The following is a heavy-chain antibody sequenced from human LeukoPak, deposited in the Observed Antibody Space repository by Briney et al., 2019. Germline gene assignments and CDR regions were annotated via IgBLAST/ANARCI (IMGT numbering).Heavy chain of an antibody. V-gene: IGHV3-21*01. CDR1: GFTFSSYS. D-gene: IGHD3-22*01. CDR2: ISSSSSYI. CDR3: ARVGYYDSSGYRAFDI. J-gene: IGHJ3*02. Sequence: GGSLSLSCAASGFTFSSYSMNWVRQAPGKGLEWVSSISSSSSYIYYADSVKGRFTISRDNAKNSLYLQMNSLRAEDTAVYYCARVGYYDSSGYRAFDIWGQGTMVTVSS.